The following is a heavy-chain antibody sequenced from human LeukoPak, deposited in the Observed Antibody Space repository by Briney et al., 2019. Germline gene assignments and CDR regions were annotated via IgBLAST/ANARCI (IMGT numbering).Heavy chain of an antibody. D-gene: IGHD1-26*01. CDR1: GFTFSSYA. J-gene: IGHJ3*02. V-gene: IGHV3-23*01. CDR2: ISGSGGST. CDR3: AKGVVGATSPFDI. Sequence: QSGGSLRLSCAASGFTFSSYARSWVRQAPGKGLEWVSAISGSGGSTYYADSVKGRFTISRDNSKNTLYLQMNSLRAEDTAVYYCAKGVVGATSPFDIWGQGTMVTVSS.